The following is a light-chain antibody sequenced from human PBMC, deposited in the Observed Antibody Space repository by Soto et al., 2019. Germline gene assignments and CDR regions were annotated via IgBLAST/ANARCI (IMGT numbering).Light chain of an antibody. CDR1: QDIGNF. CDR2: DAS. CDR3: HQYDNVPQT. Sequence: DIQMTQSPSSLSASVGDRVTITCQASQDIGNFLNWYQQKPGKAPKLLIYDASNLQTGVRSRFSGSGSGKHFTFTISSLQPEDSATYYCHQYDNVPQTFGQGTKLEIK. J-gene: IGKJ2*01. V-gene: IGKV1-33*01.